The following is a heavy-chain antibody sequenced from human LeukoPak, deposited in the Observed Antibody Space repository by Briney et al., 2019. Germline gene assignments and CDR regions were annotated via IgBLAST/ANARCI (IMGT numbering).Heavy chain of an antibody. CDR1: GYTFTGYY. V-gene: IGHV1-2*02. Sequence: GASVKVSCKASGYTFTGYYMHWVRQAPGQGLEWMGWINPNSGGTNYAQKLQGRVTMTTDTSTSTAYMELRSLRSDDTAVYYCARVAGYSATLNWFDPWGQGTLVTVSS. J-gene: IGHJ5*02. CDR2: INPNSGGT. CDR3: ARVAGYSATLNWFDP. D-gene: IGHD6-13*01.